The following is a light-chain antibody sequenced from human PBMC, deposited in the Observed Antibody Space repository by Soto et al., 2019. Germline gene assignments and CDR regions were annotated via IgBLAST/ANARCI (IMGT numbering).Light chain of an antibody. Sequence: EIVLTQSPGTLSLSPGERATLSCRASQSVSSSYLAWYQQKPGQAPRLLIYGASSRATGIPDRFSGSGSGTDFTRTISRLEPEDFAVYYCQQYGSPFGQGTKVEIK. CDR1: QSVSSSY. CDR3: QQYGSP. J-gene: IGKJ1*01. V-gene: IGKV3-20*01. CDR2: GAS.